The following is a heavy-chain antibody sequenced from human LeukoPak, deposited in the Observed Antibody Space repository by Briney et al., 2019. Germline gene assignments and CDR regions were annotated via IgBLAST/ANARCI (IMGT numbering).Heavy chain of an antibody. Sequence: PSETLSLTCTVSGGSIMVAAYSWSWIRQPPGKGLEWIGYIYYSGGTYYNPSLKSRVTISLDRSKNQFSLKLSSVTAADTAVYFCARGYGDNSGAFDIWGQGTLVTVSS. D-gene: IGHD4-23*01. CDR3: ARGYGDNSGAFDI. J-gene: IGHJ3*02. CDR1: GGSIMVAAYS. CDR2: IYYSGGT. V-gene: IGHV4-30-2*01.